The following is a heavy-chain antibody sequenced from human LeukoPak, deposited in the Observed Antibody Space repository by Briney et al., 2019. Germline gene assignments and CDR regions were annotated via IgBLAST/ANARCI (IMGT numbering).Heavy chain of an antibody. J-gene: IGHJ5*02. D-gene: IGHD5-24*01. CDR2: IYYDGNT. V-gene: IGHV4-59*01. Sequence: SETLSLTCTVSGGSISSYSWSWLRQPPGKGLEWIGYIYYDGNTNYNPSLKSRVTMSVDTSKNQFSLKLTSVTAADTAIYFCARDHGTNWLNWFDPWGQGTLVTVSS. CDR3: ARDHGTNWLNWFDP. CDR1: GGSISSYS.